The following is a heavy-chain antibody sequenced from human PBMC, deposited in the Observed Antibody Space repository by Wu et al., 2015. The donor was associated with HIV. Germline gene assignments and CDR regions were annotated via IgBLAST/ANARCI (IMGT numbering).Heavy chain of an antibody. CDR2: INPNTGGA. CDR1: GYLFVSHY. J-gene: IGHJ4*02. D-gene: IGHD4-11*01. CDR3: ARDATPITTEFDY. Sequence: QVLLLQSGAEVKKPGASVRVSCKASGYLFVSHYIHWLRQAPGQGPEWMGWINPNTGGANYAHNFEGRVTMTRDTSTNTAYMELSRLRSDDTAMYFCARDATPITTEFDYWGQGTLITVSS. V-gene: IGHV1-2*02.